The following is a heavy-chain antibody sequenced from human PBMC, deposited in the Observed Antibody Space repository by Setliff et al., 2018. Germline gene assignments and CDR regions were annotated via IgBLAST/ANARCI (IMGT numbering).Heavy chain of an antibody. J-gene: IGHJ3*02. D-gene: IGHD3-3*01. CDR1: GGSINSMSYY. CDR2: IYHSGSS. V-gene: IGHV4-39*07. CDR3: ATPRRDDLDTPFDTFDI. Sequence: PSETLSLTCTVSGGSINSMSYYWGWIRQPPGKGLEWIGSIYHSGSSYYNPSLRSRVTISVDTSKNQFSLILRSVTAAETAVYYCATPRRDDLDTPFDTFDIWGQGTMVTVSS.